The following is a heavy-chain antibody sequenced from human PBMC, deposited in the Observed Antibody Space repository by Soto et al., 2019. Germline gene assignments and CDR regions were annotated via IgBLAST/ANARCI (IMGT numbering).Heavy chain of an antibody. CDR1: GGSISSGGYY. CDR2: IYYSGST. J-gene: IGHJ4*02. Sequence: SETLSLTCTVSGGSISSGGYYWSWIRQHPGKGLEWIGYIYYSGSTYYNPSLKSRVTISVDTSKNQFSLKLSSVTAADTAVYYCATSSPLTFDYWGQGTLVTVSS. CDR3: ATSSPLTFDY. V-gene: IGHV4-31*03.